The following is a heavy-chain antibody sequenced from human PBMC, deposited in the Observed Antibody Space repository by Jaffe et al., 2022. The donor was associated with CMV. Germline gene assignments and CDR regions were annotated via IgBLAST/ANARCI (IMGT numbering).Heavy chain of an antibody. CDR1: GFTFSDYY. Sequence: QVQLVESGGGLVKPGGSLRLSCAASGFTFSDYYMSWIRQAPGKGLEWVSYISSSSSYTNYADSVKGRFTISRDNAKNSLYLQMNSLRAEDTAVYYCARGLAGDFWSGHSLSNPPDYWGQGTLVTVSS. J-gene: IGHJ4*02. D-gene: IGHD3-3*01. CDR2: ISSSSSYT. CDR3: ARGLAGDFWSGHSLSNPPDY. V-gene: IGHV3-11*06.